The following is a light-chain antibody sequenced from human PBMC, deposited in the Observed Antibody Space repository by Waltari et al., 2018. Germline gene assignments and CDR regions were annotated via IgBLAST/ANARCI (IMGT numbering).Light chain of an antibody. CDR1: STDIGRVGL. CDR3: SSYTSDTTHVV. Sequence: QSALTQPASVAGAPGQSITISCTGTSTDIGRVGLVSCYQQHPGIAPPLIIYDVTSQPSETSDRFFGSKSSNTASLTISGLLAEDEADYYCSSYTSDTTHVVFGGGTKLTVL. V-gene: IGLV2-23*02. J-gene: IGLJ2*01. CDR2: DVT.